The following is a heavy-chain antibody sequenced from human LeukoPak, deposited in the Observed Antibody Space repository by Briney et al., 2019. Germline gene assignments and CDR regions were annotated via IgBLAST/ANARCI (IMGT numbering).Heavy chain of an antibody. CDR2: ISGSGGST. D-gene: IGHD3-22*01. Sequence: GGSLRLSCAASGFTFSSYAMSWVRQAPGKGLEWVSAISGSGGSTYYADSVKGRFTISRDNSKNTLYLQMNSLRAEDTAVYYCATSSGYYFPYYYYYMDVWGKGTTVTVSS. CDR3: ATSSGYYFPYYYYYMDV. J-gene: IGHJ6*03. CDR1: GFTFSSYA. V-gene: IGHV3-23*01.